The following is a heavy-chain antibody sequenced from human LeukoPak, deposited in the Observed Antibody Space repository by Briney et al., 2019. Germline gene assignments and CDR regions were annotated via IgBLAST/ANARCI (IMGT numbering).Heavy chain of an antibody. CDR3: ARDWGVSARPGYMDV. CDR2: IYYSGST. CDR1: GDSISTTY. D-gene: IGHD6-6*01. V-gene: IGHV4-59*01. Sequence: SETLSLTCTASGDSISTTYWTWIRQPPGKGLEWIGYIYYSGSTKYNPSLKSRVTISVDTSKNQFSLRLSSVTAADTAVYYCARDWGVSARPGYMDVWGKGTTVTVSS. J-gene: IGHJ6*03.